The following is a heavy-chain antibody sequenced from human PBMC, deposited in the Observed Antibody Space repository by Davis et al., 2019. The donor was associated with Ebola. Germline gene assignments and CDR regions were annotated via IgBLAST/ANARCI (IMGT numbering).Heavy chain of an antibody. J-gene: IGHJ5*02. D-gene: IGHD3-3*02. Sequence: GESLKISCRGSGYSFTSYWIGLVPQTPGKGLEWMWIIYPGDPDTRYSPSFQGQVTISADKSISTAYLQWNSLKASDTAIYYCARQSHHFLSGPRTWFDPWGQGTLVTVSS. CDR3: ARQSHHFLSGPRTWFDP. CDR1: GYSFTSYW. CDR2: IYPGDPDT. V-gene: IGHV5-51*01.